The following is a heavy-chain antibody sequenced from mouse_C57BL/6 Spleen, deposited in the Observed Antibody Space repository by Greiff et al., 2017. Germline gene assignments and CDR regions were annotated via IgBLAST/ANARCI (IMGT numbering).Heavy chain of an antibody. J-gene: IGHJ4*01. Sequence: VQLQQSGAELVRPGTSVKVSCKASGYAFTNYLIEWVKQRPGQGLEWIGVINPGSGGTNYNEKFKGKATLTADESSSTAYMQLSSLTSEDSAVYFCARREGDYDFYYAMDYWGQGTSVTVSS. V-gene: IGHV1-54*01. D-gene: IGHD2-4*01. CDR3: ARREGDYDFYYAMDY. CDR1: GYAFTNYL. CDR2: INPGSGGT.